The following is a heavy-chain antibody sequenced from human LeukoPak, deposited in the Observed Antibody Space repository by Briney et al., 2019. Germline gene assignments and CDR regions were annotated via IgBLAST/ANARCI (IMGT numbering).Heavy chain of an antibody. D-gene: IGHD3-22*01. CDR2: IYYSGST. CDR3: ARQFSSGYLYYFDY. J-gene: IGHJ4*02. V-gene: IGHV4-39*01. Sequence: PSETLSLTCTVSGGSISSSGYYWGWIRQPPGKGLEWIGSIYYSGSTYYNPSLKSRVTISVDTSKNQFSLKLSSVTAADTAVYYCARQFSSGYLYYFDYWGQGTLVTVSS. CDR1: GGSISSSGYY.